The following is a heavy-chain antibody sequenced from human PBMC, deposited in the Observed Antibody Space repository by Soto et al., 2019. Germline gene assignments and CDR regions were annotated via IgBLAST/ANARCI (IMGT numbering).Heavy chain of an antibody. CDR2: IFSNDEK. Sequence: QVTLKESGPVLVKPTETLTLTCTVSGFSLSNARMGVSWIRQPPGKALEWLAHIFSNDEKSYSTSLKSRLTISKDTPKSQVVLTMTNMDPVDTATYYCARIKEDGFGYYYGMDVWGQGTTVTVSS. D-gene: IGHD3-10*01. V-gene: IGHV2-26*01. CDR3: ARIKEDGFGYYYGMDV. CDR1: GFSLSNARMG. J-gene: IGHJ6*02.